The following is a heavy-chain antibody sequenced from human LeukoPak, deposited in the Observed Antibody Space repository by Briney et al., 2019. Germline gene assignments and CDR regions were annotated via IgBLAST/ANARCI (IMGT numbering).Heavy chain of an antibody. CDR2: IYTSGST. J-gene: IGHJ6*02. D-gene: IGHD4-17*01. CDR1: GGSISSYY. Sequence: SETLSLTCTVSGGSISSYYWSWIRQPAGKGLEWIGRIYTSGSTNYNPSLKSRVTMPVDTSKNQFSLKLSSVTAADTAVYYCARDSNTVTDVFYYYYGMDVWGQGTTVTVSS. V-gene: IGHV4-4*07. CDR3: ARDSNTVTDVFYYYYGMDV.